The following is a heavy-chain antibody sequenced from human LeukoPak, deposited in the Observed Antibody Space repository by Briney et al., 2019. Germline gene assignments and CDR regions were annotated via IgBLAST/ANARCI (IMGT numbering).Heavy chain of an antibody. CDR3: AREVEAFDV. J-gene: IGHJ3*01. CDR2: ISYDGSNK. V-gene: IGHV3-30-3*01. Sequence: GGSLRLSCAASGFTFSSYAMHWVRQAPGKGLEWVAVISYDGSNKYYTESVKGRFTISRDNSKNTLCLQMNSLRAEDTAVYYCAREVEAFDVWGQETMVTVSS. CDR1: GFTFSSYA. D-gene: IGHD2-15*01.